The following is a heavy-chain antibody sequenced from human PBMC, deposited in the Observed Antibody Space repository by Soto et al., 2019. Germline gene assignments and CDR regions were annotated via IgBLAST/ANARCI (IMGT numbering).Heavy chain of an antibody. D-gene: IGHD3-16*02. J-gene: IGHJ4*02. CDR1: GFTFSSYA. CDR3: AKEPGIMITFGGVIVKDY. V-gene: IGHV3-23*01. CDR2: ISGSGGST. Sequence: GGSLRLSCAASGFTFSSYAMSWVRQAPGKGLEWVSAISGSGGSTYCADSVKGRFTISRDNSKNTLYLQMNSLRAEDTAVYYCAKEPGIMITFGGVIVKDYWGQGTLVTVSS.